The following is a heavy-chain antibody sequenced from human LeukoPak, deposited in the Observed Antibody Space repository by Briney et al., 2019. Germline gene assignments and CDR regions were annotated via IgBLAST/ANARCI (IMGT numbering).Heavy chain of an antibody. CDR2: IRVSGGST. J-gene: IGHJ4*02. V-gene: IGHV3-23*01. Sequence: PGGSLTLSCAASGFTSSSHAISSVRQPPGKGLESVAAIRVSGGSTYYADSVKGRFTISRDNSTNTLYLKMNSLGAGDTAVYYCAKEKIETDSGSRFRCFDYWGQGTLVTVST. CDR3: AKEKIETDSGSRFRCFDY. CDR1: GFTSSSHA. D-gene: IGHD1-26*01.